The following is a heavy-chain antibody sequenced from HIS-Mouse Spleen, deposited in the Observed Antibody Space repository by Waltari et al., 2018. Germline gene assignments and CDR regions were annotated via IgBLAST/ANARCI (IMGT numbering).Heavy chain of an antibody. V-gene: IGHV4-39*07. D-gene: IGHD6-13*01. Sequence: QLQLQESGPGLVKPSETQSLTCTVSGGTLSSSSYYWGWIRQPPGKGLEWIGSTYYSGSTYYNPSLKSRVTISVDTSKNQFSLKLSSVSAADTAVYYCAREIPYSSSWYDWYFDLWGRGTLVTVSS. CDR1: GGTLSSSSYY. CDR3: AREIPYSSSWYDWYFDL. J-gene: IGHJ2*01. CDR2: TYYSGST.